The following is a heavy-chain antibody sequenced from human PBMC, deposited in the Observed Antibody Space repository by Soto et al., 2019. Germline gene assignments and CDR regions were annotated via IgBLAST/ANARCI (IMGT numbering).Heavy chain of an antibody. CDR2: IIPIIGVT. CDR3: ARESLGAKGADH. D-gene: IGHD3-16*01. Sequence: QVQLVQSGAEVKRPGSSVKVSCESSGDTFNSYVISWVRQAPGQGLAWMGGIIPIIGVTHYAQKFQGRVTISALSSTGTAYMELTNLGFEDTALYYCARESLGAKGADHWGQGTLVTVSS. CDR1: GDTFNSYV. V-gene: IGHV1-69*17. J-gene: IGHJ4*02.